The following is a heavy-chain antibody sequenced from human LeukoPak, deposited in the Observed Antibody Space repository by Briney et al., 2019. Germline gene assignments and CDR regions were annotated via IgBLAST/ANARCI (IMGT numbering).Heavy chain of an antibody. CDR3: ARDTLIVGVGYFDH. D-gene: IGHD1-26*01. CDR2: ISSSSSYI. CDR1: GFTFSSYS. Sequence: AGGSLRLSCAASGFTFSSYSMNWVRQAPGKGLEWVSSISSSSSYIYYADSVKGRFTISRDNSKNTLYLQMNSLRAEDTAVYYCARDTLIVGVGYFDHWGQGTLVTVSS. J-gene: IGHJ4*02. V-gene: IGHV3-21*01.